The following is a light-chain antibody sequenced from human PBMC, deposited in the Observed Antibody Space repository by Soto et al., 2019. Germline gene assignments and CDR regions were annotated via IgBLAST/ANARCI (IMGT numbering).Light chain of an antibody. Sequence: EIMLTQSPATLSLSPGERATLSCRASQSVSSYLAWYQQKPGQPPRLLIYGASNRATGIPARFSGSGSGTDFTLIISSLEPEDFAVYYCQHRSSWPPLFGPGTKVDIK. CDR3: QHRSSWPPL. J-gene: IGKJ3*01. CDR1: QSVSSY. V-gene: IGKV3-11*01. CDR2: GAS.